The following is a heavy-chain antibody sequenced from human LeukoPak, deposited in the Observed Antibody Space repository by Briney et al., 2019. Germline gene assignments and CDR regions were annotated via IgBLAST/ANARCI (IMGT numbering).Heavy chain of an antibody. J-gene: IGHJ6*02. CDR1: GFTFSSYA. Sequence: GGSLRLSCAASGFTFSSYAMSWVRQAPGKGLGWVSAISGSGGSTYYADSVKGRFTISRDNSKNTLYLQMNSLRAEDTAVYYCAKHFYYYYGMDVWGQGTTVTVSS. CDR3: AKHFYYYYGMDV. CDR2: ISGSGGST. V-gene: IGHV3-23*01.